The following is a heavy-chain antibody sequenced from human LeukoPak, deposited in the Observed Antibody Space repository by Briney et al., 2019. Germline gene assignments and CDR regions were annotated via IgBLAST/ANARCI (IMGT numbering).Heavy chain of an antibody. CDR2: ISSSSSYI. V-gene: IGHV3-21*01. Sequence: GGSLRLSCAASGFTFSSYSMNWVRQAPGKGLEWVSSISSSSSYIYYADSVKGRFTISRDNAKNSLYLQMNSLRAEDTAVYYCARDLNFGVVLDAFDIWGQGTMVTVSS. D-gene: IGHD3-3*01. J-gene: IGHJ3*02. CDR1: GFTFSSYS. CDR3: ARDLNFGVVLDAFDI.